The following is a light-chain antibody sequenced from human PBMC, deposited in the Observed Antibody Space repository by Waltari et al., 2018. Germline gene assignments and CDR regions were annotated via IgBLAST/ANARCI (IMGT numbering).Light chain of an antibody. Sequence: EIVMKQSPATLSVSPGERATISCRASPSVSSNLAWYQQKPGQAPRILIYGASTRATGIPARFGGSGSGTEFTLTISSLQSVDFAVYYCQQYNNWGTFGQGTKVEIK. CDR3: QQYNNWGT. J-gene: IGKJ1*01. CDR2: GAS. V-gene: IGKV3-15*01. CDR1: PSVSSN.